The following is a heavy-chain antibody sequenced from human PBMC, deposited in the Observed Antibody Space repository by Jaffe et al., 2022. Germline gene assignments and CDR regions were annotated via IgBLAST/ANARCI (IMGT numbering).Heavy chain of an antibody. Sequence: EVQLVESGGGLVQPGGSLKLSCAASGFTFSGSAMHWVRQASGKGLEWVGRIRSKANSYATAYAASVKGRFTISRDDSKNTAYLQMNSLKTEDTAVYYCTRSDGPRYCSSTSCYGYDYGDYWYFDLWGRGTLVTVSS. D-gene: IGHD2-2*01. V-gene: IGHV3-73*02. J-gene: IGHJ2*01. CDR3: TRSDGPRYCSSTSCYGYDYGDYWYFDL. CDR2: IRSKANSYAT. CDR1: GFTFSGSA.